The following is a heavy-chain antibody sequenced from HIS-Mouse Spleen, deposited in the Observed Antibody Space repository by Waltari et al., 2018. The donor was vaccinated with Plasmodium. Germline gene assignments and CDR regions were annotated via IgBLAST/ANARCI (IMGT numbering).Heavy chain of an antibody. CDR1: GGSFSGYY. CDR3: ARGPGYSSGWYYFDY. D-gene: IGHD6-19*01. CDR2: IKHSGST. J-gene: IGHJ4*02. Sequence: QVQLQQWGAGLLKPSATLSLTCAVYGGSFSGYYWSWIRQPPGKGLEWIGEIKHSGSTNYNPSLKSRVTISVDTSKNQFSLKLRSVTAADTAVYYCARGPGYSSGWYYFDYWGQGTLVTVSS. V-gene: IGHV4-34*01.